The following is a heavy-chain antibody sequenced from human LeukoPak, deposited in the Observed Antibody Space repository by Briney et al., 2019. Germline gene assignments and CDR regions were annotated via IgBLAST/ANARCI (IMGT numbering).Heavy chain of an antibody. V-gene: IGHV1-69*13. J-gene: IGHJ5*02. CDR1: GGTFSSYA. D-gene: IGHD3-10*01. Sequence: ASVKVSCKASGGTFSSYAISWVRQAPGQGLEWMGGIIPISGTANYAQKFQGRVTITADESTSTAYMELSSLRSEDTAVYYCARRVLGGFGELYDWFDPWGQGTLVTVSS. CDR3: ARRVLGGFGELYDWFDP. CDR2: IIPISGTA.